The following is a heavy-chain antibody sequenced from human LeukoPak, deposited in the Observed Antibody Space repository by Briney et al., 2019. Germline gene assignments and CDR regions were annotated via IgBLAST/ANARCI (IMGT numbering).Heavy chain of an antibody. CDR1: GFTFSSYA. D-gene: IGHD2-2*01. V-gene: IGHV3-23*01. CDR2: ISGSGGST. CDR3: AKDPGVVPAHYFDY. Sequence: PGGSLRLSCAASGFTFSSYAMSWVRQAPGKGLEWASAISGSGGSTYYAGSVKGRLTISRDNSKNTLYLQMNSLRAEDTAVYYCAKDPGVVPAHYFDYWGQGILVTVSS. J-gene: IGHJ4*02.